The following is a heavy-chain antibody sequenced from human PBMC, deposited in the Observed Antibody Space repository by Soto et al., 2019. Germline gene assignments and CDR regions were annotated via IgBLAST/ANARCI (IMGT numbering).Heavy chain of an antibody. V-gene: IGHV1-18*01. D-gene: IGHD2-8*01. CDR3: ARSGAYCTSITCLFDSF. CDR1: GYTFTSYG. Sequence: QAQLVQSGGEVKKPGASVKVSCRASGYTFTSYGYAWVRQAPGQGLEWMGWISAYNGDTNYAQKSQDRATLTTDTSTTTAHMELRNLGSDDTVLYYCARSGAYCTSITCLFDSFWGLGTLVTVSS. CDR2: ISAYNGDT. J-gene: IGHJ4*02.